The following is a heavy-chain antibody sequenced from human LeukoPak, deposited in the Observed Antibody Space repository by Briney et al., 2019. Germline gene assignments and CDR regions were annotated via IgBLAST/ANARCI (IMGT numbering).Heavy chain of an antibody. D-gene: IGHD6-19*01. J-gene: IGHJ4*02. CDR3: ATKQWLAPPPDS. CDR1: GFTFSKYW. CDR2: INTDGTVT. Sequence: PGGALRLSCAAPGFTFSKYWMLWVRQAPGKGLEGVSRINTDGTVTTYADSVKGRFTVSRDNADNTMFLQMNSVRDEDTAVYYCATKQWLAPPPDSWGQGTPVTVSS. V-gene: IGHV3-74*01.